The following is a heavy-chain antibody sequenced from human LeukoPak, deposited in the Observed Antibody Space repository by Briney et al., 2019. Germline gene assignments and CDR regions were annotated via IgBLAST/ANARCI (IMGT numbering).Heavy chain of an antibody. V-gene: IGHV7-4-1*02. CDR3: ARGRVIAAAGQYYFDY. D-gene: IGHD6-13*01. CDR1: GYTFTNYA. CDR2: INTNTGNP. J-gene: IGHJ4*02. Sequence: ASVKVSCKASGYTFTNYAMNWVRQAPGQRLEWMGWINTNTGNPTYAQGFTGRFVFSLDTSVSTAYLQISSLKAEDTAVYYCARGRVIAAAGQYYFDYWGQGTLVTVSS.